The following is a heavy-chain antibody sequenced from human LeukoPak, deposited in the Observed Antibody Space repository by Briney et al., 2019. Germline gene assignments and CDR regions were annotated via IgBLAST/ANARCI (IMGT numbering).Heavy chain of an antibody. J-gene: IGHJ3*02. CDR1: GGSFSGYY. CDR2: INHSGST. CDR3: ARRRKELLWFGETRDAFDI. D-gene: IGHD3-10*01. Sequence: PSETLCLTCAVYGGSFSGYYWSWIRQPPGKGLEWVGEINHSGSTNYNPSLKSRVTISVDTSKNQFSLKLSSVTAADTAVYYCARRRKELLWFGETRDAFDIWGQGTMVTVSS. V-gene: IGHV4-34*01.